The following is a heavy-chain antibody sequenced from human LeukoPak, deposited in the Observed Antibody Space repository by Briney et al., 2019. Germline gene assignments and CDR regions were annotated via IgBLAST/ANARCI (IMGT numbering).Heavy chain of an antibody. D-gene: IGHD1-1*01. CDR3: ARDQLGAVLYFDY. V-gene: IGHV3-23*01. Sequence: GGSLRLSCAASGFTFTSYNMNWVRQAPGKGLEWVSAITGSGGSTYYADSVKGRFTISRDNSENTLYLQINSLRVEDTAVYYCARDQLGAVLYFDYWGQGALVTVSS. CDR2: ITGSGGST. J-gene: IGHJ4*02. CDR1: GFTFTSYN.